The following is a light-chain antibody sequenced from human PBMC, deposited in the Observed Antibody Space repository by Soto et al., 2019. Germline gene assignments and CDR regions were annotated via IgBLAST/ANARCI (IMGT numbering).Light chain of an antibody. J-gene: IGKJ1*01. Sequence: EIVFTQSPGTLSLSPGERATLSCRASQSGSSIYLAWYQQKPGQAPRLLIYGASTRATGIPARFSGSGSGTEFTLTISSLQSEDFAVYYCQHYNNWPSWTFGQGTKVDI. CDR2: GAS. CDR1: QSGSSIY. CDR3: QHYNNWPSWT. V-gene: IGKV3-15*01.